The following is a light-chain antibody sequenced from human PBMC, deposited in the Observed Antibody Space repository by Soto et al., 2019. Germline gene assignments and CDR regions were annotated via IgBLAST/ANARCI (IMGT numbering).Light chain of an antibody. V-gene: IGKV3-15*01. CDR2: GAF. Sequence: EIVLTQSPGTLSLSPGERATLSCRTSQSIGNSQLAWYQQKPGQAPRLLIYGAFNRATGIPARFSGSGSGTEFTLTINSLQSEDFAVYYCQQYNNWPRTFGQGTKVDIK. CDR3: QQYNNWPRT. J-gene: IGKJ1*01. CDR1: QSIGNS.